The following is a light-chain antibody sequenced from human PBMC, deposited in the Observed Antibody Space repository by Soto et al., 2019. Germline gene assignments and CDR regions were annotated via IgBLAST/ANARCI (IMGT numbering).Light chain of an antibody. CDR3: QQCYGSPRT. J-gene: IGKJ1*01. CDR1: QSISTY. Sequence: DIQMTQSPSTLSASVGDSVTITCRARQSISTYLNWYQQKLGKAPTLLIYAASSLQSGVPSRFRGGGSGTDFTLTISSLQPEDFATYFCQQCYGSPRTFGQGTKV. CDR2: AAS. V-gene: IGKV1-39*01.